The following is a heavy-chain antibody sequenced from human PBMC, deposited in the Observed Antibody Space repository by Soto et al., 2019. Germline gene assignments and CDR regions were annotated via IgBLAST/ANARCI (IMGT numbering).Heavy chain of an antibody. V-gene: IGHV3-30*04. CDR3: ARDERHQPDY. J-gene: IGHJ4*02. Sequence: ESGGGVVQPGRSLRLSCAASGFSFSSYAMHWVRQAPGKGLEWVAVISYDGRNKYYADSVKGRITISRDNSKNTLYLEMNSLRGEDTAVYYCARDERHQPDYWGQGTLVTVSS. CDR1: GFSFSSYA. CDR2: ISYDGRNK.